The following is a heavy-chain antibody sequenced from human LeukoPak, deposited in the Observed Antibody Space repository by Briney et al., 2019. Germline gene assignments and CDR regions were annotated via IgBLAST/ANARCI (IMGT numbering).Heavy chain of an antibody. Sequence: SETLSLTCAVYGGAFSGYYWSWIRQPPGKGLEWIGEINHSGSTNYNPSLRSRVTISVDTSKNQFSLRLSSVTAADTAVYYCARGLQETLGWLKAFSAFDIWGQGTMVTVSS. V-gene: IGHV4-34*01. CDR2: INHSGST. J-gene: IGHJ3*02. CDR3: ARGLQETLGWLKAFSAFDI. D-gene: IGHD6-19*01. CDR1: GGAFSGYY.